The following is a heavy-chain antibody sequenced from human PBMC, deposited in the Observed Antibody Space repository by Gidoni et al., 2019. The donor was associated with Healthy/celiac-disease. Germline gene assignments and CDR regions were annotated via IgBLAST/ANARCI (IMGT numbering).Heavy chain of an antibody. V-gene: IGHV3-48*03. Sequence: EVQLVESGGGLVQPGGSLRLSCAASGFTFSRYEMNWVRQAPGKGLEWVSYISSSGSTIYYADSVKGRFTISRDNAKNSLYLQMNSLRAEDTAVYFCARDCTNGVCYSPPDAFDIWGQGTMVTVSS. CDR1: GFTFSRYE. D-gene: IGHD2-8*01. CDR2: ISSSGSTI. J-gene: IGHJ3*02. CDR3: ARDCTNGVCYSPPDAFDI.